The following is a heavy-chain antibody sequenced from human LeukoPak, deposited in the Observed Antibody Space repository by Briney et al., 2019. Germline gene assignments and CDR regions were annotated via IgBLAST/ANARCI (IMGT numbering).Heavy chain of an antibody. V-gene: IGHV3-7*01. D-gene: IGHD2-2*01. CDR2: IKQDGSEK. J-gene: IGHJ6*03. Sequence: QPGGSLRLSCAASGFTFSSYWRSWVRQAPGKGLEWVANIKQDGSEKDYVDSVKGRFTISRDNAKNSLYLQMNSLRAEDTAVYYCARVGLIVVVSNYYMDVWGKGTTVTVSS. CDR3: ARVGLIVVVSNYYMDV. CDR1: GFTFSSYW.